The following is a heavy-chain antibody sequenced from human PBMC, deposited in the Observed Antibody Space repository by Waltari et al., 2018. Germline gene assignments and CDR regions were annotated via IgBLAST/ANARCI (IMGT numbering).Heavy chain of an antibody. J-gene: IGHJ4*02. Sequence: QVQLVQSGAEVKKPGSSVKVSCTASGGTFSCYAISWVRQAPGQGLEWMGRIIPSFGTANYAQKFQGRVTITADKSTSTAYMELSSLRSEDTAVYYCARDFDGSQQTFDYWGQGTLVTVSS. CDR3: ARDFDGSQQTFDY. D-gene: IGHD2-2*03. CDR2: IIPSFGTA. V-gene: IGHV1-69*13. CDR1: GGTFSCYA.